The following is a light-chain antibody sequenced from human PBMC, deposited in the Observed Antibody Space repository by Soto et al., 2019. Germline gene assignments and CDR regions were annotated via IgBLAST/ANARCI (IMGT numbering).Light chain of an antibody. J-gene: IGKJ3*01. CDR2: GAS. V-gene: IGKV3-20*01. CDR1: QSVSSNN. Sequence: EIVLTQSPGTLSLSPGERATLSCRASQSVSSNNLAWYQQRPGQAPRVVIYGASTRATGIPERFSGSVSGTDFTLTISRLEPEEFEVYYCQQDGRSPFTFGPGTKVDIK. CDR3: QQDGRSPFT.